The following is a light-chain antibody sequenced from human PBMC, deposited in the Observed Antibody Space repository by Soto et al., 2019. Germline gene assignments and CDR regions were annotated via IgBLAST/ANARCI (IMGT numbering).Light chain of an antibody. CDR1: QSVSSN. CDR3: QQYYTWPLT. CDR2: GAS. Sequence: EIVMTQSPATLSVSPGERATFSCRASQSVSSNLAWYQQKPGQAPRLLIYGASSRATGIPVGFSGSGSGTEFTLTISSLQSEDFAVYYCQQYYTWPLTFGQGTRLEIK. V-gene: IGKV3-15*01. J-gene: IGKJ5*01.